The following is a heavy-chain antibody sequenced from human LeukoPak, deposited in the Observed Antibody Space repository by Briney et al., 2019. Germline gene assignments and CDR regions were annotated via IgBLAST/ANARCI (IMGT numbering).Heavy chain of an antibody. CDR2: MNPNNGNT. CDR3: VRDGEGVAISVNYWFDP. V-gene: IGHV1-8*01. D-gene: IGHD3-10*01. CDR1: GFRFTSYD. J-gene: IGHJ5*02. Sequence: ASVNVSSKASGFRFTSYDINWVRQASGQGLEWMGWMNPNNGNTGYAQKFQGRVTMTRDTSISTAYMELRDLRSEDTAVYYCVRDGEGVAISVNYWFDPWGQGTLVTVSS.